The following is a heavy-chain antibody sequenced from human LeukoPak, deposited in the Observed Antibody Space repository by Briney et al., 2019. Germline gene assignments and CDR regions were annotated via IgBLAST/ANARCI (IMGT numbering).Heavy chain of an antibody. CDR1: GYTFTSYG. CDR2: ISAYNGNT. Sequence: GASVKVSCKAPGYTFTSYGISWVRQAPGQGLEWMGWISAYNGNTNYAQKLQGRVTMTTDTSTSTAYMELRSLRSDDTAVYYCARGGGSRDIVVVPAAIWFDPWGQGTLVTVSS. CDR3: ARGGGSRDIVVVPAAIWFDP. J-gene: IGHJ5*02. D-gene: IGHD2-2*02. V-gene: IGHV1-18*01.